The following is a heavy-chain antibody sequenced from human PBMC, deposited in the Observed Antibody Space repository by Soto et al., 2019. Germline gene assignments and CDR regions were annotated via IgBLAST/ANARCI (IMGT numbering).Heavy chain of an antibody. CDR3: ARGWAQKLLTN. D-gene: IGHD2-8*01. J-gene: IGHJ4*02. CDR2: INAGNGDT. V-gene: IGHV1-3*01. Sequence: GASMKVSCQASGYNLSAYTFHLVRQAPGQNLEWMGWINAGNGDTEYSQNFQGRVTITRDTSANTTYMDLNTLRSEDTAVYYCARGWAQKLLTNWGQGTLVTVSS. CDR1: GYNLSAYT.